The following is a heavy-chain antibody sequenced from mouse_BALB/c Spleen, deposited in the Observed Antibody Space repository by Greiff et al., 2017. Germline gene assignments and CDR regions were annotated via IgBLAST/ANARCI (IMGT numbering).Heavy chain of an antibody. CDR1: GFTFSSYG. J-gene: IGHJ1*01. V-gene: IGHV5-6*01. D-gene: IGHD2-10*02. CDR2: ISSGGSYT. CDR3: ARPQYGNYGGNFDV. Sequence: EVKLVESGGDLVKPGGSLKLSCAASGFTFSSYGMSWVRQTPDKRLEWVATISSGGSYTYYPDSVKGRFTISRDNAKNTLYLQMSSLKSEDTAMYYCARPQYGNYGGNFDVWGAGTTVTVSS.